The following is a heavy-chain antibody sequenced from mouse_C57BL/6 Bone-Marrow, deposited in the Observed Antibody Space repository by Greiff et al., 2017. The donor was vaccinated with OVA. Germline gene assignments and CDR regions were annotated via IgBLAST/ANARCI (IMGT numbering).Heavy chain of an antibody. CDR1: GFSFNTYA. V-gene: IGHV10-1*01. J-gene: IGHJ2*01. Sequence: VQLKESGGGLVQPKGSLKLSCAASGFSFNTYAMNWVRQAPGKGLEWVARIRSKSNNYATYYADSVKDRFTISRDDSESMLYLQMNNLKTEDTAMYYCVRQGGYDYERGQGTTLTVSS. CDR2: IRSKSNNYAT. CDR3: VRQGGYDYE. D-gene: IGHD2-4*01.